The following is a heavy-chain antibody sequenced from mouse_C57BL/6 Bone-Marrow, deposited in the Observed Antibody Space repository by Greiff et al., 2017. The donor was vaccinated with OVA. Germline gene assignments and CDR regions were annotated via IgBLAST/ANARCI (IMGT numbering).Heavy chain of an antibody. CDR1: GYTFTSYW. D-gene: IGHD1-1*01. V-gene: IGHV1-72*01. CDR2: IDPNSGGT. CDR3: ASYYYGSSLDWYFDV. Sequence: QVQLQQPGAELVKPGASVKLSCKASGYTFTSYWMHWVKQRPGRGLEWIGRIDPNSGGTKYNEKFKSKATLAVDKPSSTAYMQLSSLTSEDSAVYYCASYYYGSSLDWYFDVWGTGTTVTVSS. J-gene: IGHJ1*03.